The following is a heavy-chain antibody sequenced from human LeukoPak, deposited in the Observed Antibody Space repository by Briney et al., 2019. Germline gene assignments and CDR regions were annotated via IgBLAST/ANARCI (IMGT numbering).Heavy chain of an antibody. CDR1: GYTFTSYG. CDR2: ISAYNGNT. J-gene: IGHJ4*02. V-gene: IGHV1-18*01. Sequence: ASVKVSCKASGYTFTSYGISWVRQAPGQGLEWMGWISAYNGNTNYAQKLQGRVTMTTDTSTSTAYMELSSLRSEDTAVYYCASAGRGSSTSSRWGQGTLVTVSS. CDR3: ASAGRGSSTSSR. D-gene: IGHD2-2*01.